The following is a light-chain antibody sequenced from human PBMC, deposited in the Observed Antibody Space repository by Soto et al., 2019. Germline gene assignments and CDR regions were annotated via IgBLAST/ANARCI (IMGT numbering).Light chain of an antibody. Sequence: EIVMTQSPATLSVSPGERATLSCRASQSVSSNLAWYQHKPGQAPRLLIYGASTRATGIPARFSGSGSGTEFTLTISSLQSEDFAVYYCQKYNNWPRGTFGQGTKVEIK. J-gene: IGKJ1*01. CDR3: QKYNNWPRGT. CDR2: GAS. V-gene: IGKV3-15*01. CDR1: QSVSSN.